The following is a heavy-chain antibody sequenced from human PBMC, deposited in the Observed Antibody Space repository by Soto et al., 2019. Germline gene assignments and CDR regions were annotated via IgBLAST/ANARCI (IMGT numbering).Heavy chain of an antibody. CDR1: GGSISSSSYY. J-gene: IGHJ4*02. V-gene: IGHV4-39*01. CDR2: IYYSGST. D-gene: IGHD6-13*01. CDR3: ARLKYSSSWYGY. Sequence: SETLSLTCTVSGGSISSSSYYWGWIRQPPGKGLEWIGSIYYSGSTYYNPSLKSRVTISVDTSKNQFSLKLSSVTAADTAVYYCARLKYSSSWYGYWGQGTLVTVS.